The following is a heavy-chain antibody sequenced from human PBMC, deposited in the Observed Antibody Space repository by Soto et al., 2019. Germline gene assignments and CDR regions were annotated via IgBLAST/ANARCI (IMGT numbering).Heavy chain of an antibody. D-gene: IGHD5-18*01. J-gene: IGHJ2*01. CDR3: ATHTAMVGSYWYFDL. CDR1: GFTFSNYA. V-gene: IGHV3-23*04. CDR2: ISGSGGNT. Sequence: DVQLVESGGGLVQPGGSLRLSCAASGFTFSNYAMSWVRQAPGKGLEWVSAISGSGGNTYYADSVKGRFTISRDNSKNTLYLQMNSLRAEDTAVYYCATHTAMVGSYWYFDLWGRGTLVTVSS.